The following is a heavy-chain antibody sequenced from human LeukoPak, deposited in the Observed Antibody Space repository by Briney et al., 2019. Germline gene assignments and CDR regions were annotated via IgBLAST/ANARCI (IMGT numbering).Heavy chain of an antibody. V-gene: IGHV1-69*06. CDR2: IIPIFGTA. J-gene: IGHJ4*02. D-gene: IGHD2-2*01. CDR3: ARDLCSSTSCQLDY. Sequence: SVKVSFKASGGTFISYAISWVRQAPGQGLEWMGGIIPIFGTANYAQKFQGRVTITADKSTSTAYMELSSLRSEDTAVYYCARDLCSSTSCQLDYWGQGTLVTVSS. CDR1: GGTFISYA.